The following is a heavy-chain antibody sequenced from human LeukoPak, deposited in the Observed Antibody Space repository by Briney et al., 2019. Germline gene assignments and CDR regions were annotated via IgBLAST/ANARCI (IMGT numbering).Heavy chain of an antibody. V-gene: IGHV1-8*02. CDR2: MNPNSGNT. Sequence: ASVKVSCKASGGTFSSYAISWVRQAPGQGLEWMGWMNPNSGNTGYARKFQGRVTLTRNTSINTAYMELSSLRSEDTAVYYCARSETGYKDILTGYYGEYNWFDPWGQGTLVTVSS. CDR3: ARSETGYKDILTGYYGEYNWFDP. J-gene: IGHJ5*02. CDR1: GGTFSSYA. D-gene: IGHD3-9*01.